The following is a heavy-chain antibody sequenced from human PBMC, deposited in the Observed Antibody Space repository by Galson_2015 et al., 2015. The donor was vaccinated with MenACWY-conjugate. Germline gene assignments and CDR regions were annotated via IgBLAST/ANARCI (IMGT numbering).Heavy chain of an antibody. J-gene: IGHJ6*02. CDR3: ASTRLRWSLRKRQYYYYYGMDV. V-gene: IGHV3-66*01. CDR2: IYSGGST. CDR1: GFTVSSNY. D-gene: IGHD4-23*01. Sequence: SLRLSCAASGFTVSSNYMSWVRQAPGKGLEWVSVIYSGGSTYYADSVKGRFTISGDNSKNTLYLQMNSLRAEDTAVYYCASTRLRWSLRKRQYYYYYGMDVWGQGTTVTVSS.